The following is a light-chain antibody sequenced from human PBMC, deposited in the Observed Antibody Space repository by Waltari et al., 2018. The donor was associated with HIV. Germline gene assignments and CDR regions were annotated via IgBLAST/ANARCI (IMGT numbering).Light chain of an antibody. V-gene: IGLV2-14*01. CDR3: ASLSNSITLVV. J-gene: IGLJ2*01. Sequence: ALSQPASVSGSPGQSVTISCNGTNSDIGASDYVSWYQKFPDRVPRLLIYDVKKRPSGVSSRFSGSKAANTASLTISGLQPEDEADFYCASLSNSITLVVFGGGTHLTVL. CDR2: DVK. CDR1: NSDIGASDY.